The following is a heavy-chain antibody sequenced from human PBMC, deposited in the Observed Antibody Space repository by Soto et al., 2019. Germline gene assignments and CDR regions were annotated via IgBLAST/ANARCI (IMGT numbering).Heavy chain of an antibody. CDR3: VKDMKWGGMTTLHYFDS. CDR2: ISSNSDTI. D-gene: IGHD1-26*01. Sequence: ESGGGLVQPGRSLRLSCAASGFTIDDYAMHWVRQVPGKGLEWVSGISSNSDTIDYADSVKGRFTISRDNAKNSLFLQMNSLGPEDTALYYCVKDMKWGGMTTLHYFDSWGQGTLVTVSS. CDR1: GFTIDDYA. J-gene: IGHJ4*02. V-gene: IGHV3-9*01.